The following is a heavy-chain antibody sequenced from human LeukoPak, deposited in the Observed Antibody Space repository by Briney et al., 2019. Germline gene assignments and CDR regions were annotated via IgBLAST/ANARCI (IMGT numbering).Heavy chain of an antibody. D-gene: IGHD2-15*01. Sequence: SVKVSCKASGGTFSSYAISWVRQAPGQGLEWMGGIIPIFGTANYAQKFQGRVTITADESTSTAYMELSSLRSEDTAVYYCARVYCSGGSCYPHWGQGTLVTVSS. CDR3: ARVYCSGGSCYPH. CDR2: IIPIFGTA. V-gene: IGHV1-69*13. J-gene: IGHJ4*02. CDR1: GGTFSSYA.